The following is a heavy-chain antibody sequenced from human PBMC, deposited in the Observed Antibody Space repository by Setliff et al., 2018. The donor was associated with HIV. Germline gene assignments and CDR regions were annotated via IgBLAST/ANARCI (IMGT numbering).Heavy chain of an antibody. Sequence: SGGSLRLSCAASGFNFSSHTMNWIRQAPGKGLEWVSSISSTGTYIYYADSVRGRFTISRNNAKNSLFLQMNSLTAEDTAVYYCAKVDWAGYKSVGFYYFTYWGQGTLVTVSS. V-gene: IGHV3-21*06. D-gene: IGHD5-12*01. J-gene: IGHJ4*02. CDR2: ISSTGTYI. CDR3: AKVDWAGYKSVGFYYFTY. CDR1: GFNFSSHT.